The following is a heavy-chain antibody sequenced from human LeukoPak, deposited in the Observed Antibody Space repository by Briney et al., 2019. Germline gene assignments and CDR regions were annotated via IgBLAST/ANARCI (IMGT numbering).Heavy chain of an antibody. CDR2: IYYSGST. D-gene: IGHD3-3*01. V-gene: IGHV4-30-4*08. J-gene: IGHJ3*02. CDR1: GGSISSGDYY. CDR3: ATSRPAGRVRFLSWQPPRAFDI. Sequence: SQTLSLTCTVSGGSISSGDYYWSWIRQPPGRGLEWIGYIYYSGSTYYNPSLKSRVTISVDTSKNQFSLKLSSVTAADTAVYYCATSRPAGRVRFLSWQPPRAFDIWGQGTMVTVSS.